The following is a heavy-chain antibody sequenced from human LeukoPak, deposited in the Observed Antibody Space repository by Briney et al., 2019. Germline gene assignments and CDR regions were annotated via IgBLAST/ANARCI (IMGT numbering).Heavy chain of an antibody. CDR2: IYYSGST. D-gene: IGHD3-3*01. V-gene: IGHV4-39*07. CDR3: ARRRYYDFWSGYYTGDYFDY. CDR1: GGSISSSSYY. Sequence: PSETLSLTCTVSGGSISSSSYYWGWIRQPPGKGLEWIGSIYYSGSTYYNPSLKSRVTISVDTSKNQLSLKLSSVTAADTAVYYCARRRYYDFWSGYYTGDYFDYWGQGTLVTVSS. J-gene: IGHJ4*02.